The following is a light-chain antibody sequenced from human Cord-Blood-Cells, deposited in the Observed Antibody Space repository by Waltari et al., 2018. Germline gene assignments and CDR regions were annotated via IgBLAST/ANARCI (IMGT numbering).Light chain of an antibody. Sequence: QSALTQPASVSGSPGKSITISCTGTSSDVGSYNLVSWYQQHPGKAPKLMIYEVSKRPSGVSNRFSESKSGNPDPLSSSGLQAEHEADYYCCSAVGSSTLVFGGGAKRPVL. J-gene: IGLJ2*01. CDR3: CSAVGSSTLV. CDR1: SSDVGSYNL. CDR2: EVS. V-gene: IGLV2-23*02.